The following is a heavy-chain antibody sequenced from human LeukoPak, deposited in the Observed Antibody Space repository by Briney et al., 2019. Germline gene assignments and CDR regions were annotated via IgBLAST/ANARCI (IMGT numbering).Heavy chain of an antibody. D-gene: IGHD2-2*01. V-gene: IGHV3-23*01. CDR2: ISGSGGST. CDR3: AKDMGRYCSSTSCYFGY. Sequence: GGSLRLSCAASGFTFSSYAMSWVRQAPGKGLEWVSAISGSGGSTYYADSVKGRFTISGDNSKNTLYLQMNSLRAEDTAVYYCAKDMGRYCSSTSCYFGYWGQGTLVTVSS. J-gene: IGHJ4*02. CDR1: GFTFSSYA.